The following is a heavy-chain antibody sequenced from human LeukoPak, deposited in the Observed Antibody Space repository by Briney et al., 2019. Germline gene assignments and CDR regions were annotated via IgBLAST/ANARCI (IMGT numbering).Heavy chain of an antibody. CDR3: VRDLVPAGY. D-gene: IGHD2-2*01. V-gene: IGHV3-21*01. J-gene: IGHJ4*02. Sequence: GGSLRLSCAVSGFTFTSHSMTWVRQAPGKGLEWVSSISSSNDYIYYADSVKGRFTISRDNAKNSLYLQMNSLRAEDTAVYYCVRDLVPAGYWGQGTLVTVSS. CDR1: GFTFTSHS. CDR2: ISSSNDYI.